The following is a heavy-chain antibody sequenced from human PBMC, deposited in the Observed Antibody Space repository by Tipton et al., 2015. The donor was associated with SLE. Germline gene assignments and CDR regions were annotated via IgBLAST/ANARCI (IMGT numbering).Heavy chain of an antibody. CDR1: GFTFSSYS. J-gene: IGHJ4*02. D-gene: IGHD2-15*01. Sequence: GSLRLSCAASGFTFSSYSMNWVRQAPGKGLEWVSAISGSGGSTYYADSVKGRFTISRDNSKNTLYLQMNSLRAEDTAVYYCARDPTGVVERDYFDYWGQGTLVTVSS. CDR2: ISGSGGST. V-gene: IGHV3-23*01. CDR3: ARDPTGVVERDYFDY.